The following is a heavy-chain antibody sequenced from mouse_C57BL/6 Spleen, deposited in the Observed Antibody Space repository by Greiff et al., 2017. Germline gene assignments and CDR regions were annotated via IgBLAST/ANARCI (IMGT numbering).Heavy chain of an antibody. V-gene: IGHV1-39*01. CDR3: ARGDIYYGLDY. Sequence: VQLQQSGPELVKPGASVKISCKASGYSFTDYNMHWVKQSTGKSLEWIGVINPNDGTTSYNQKFQGKATLTVDQSTSTAYMQLNSLTSEDSAVYYCARGDIYYGLDYWGQGTTLTVSS. CDR1: GYSFTDYN. J-gene: IGHJ2*01. CDR2: INPNDGTT. D-gene: IGHD2-1*01.